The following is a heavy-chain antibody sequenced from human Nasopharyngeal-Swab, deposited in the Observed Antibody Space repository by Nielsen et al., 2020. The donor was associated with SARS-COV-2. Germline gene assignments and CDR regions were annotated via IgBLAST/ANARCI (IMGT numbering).Heavy chain of an antibody. J-gene: IGHJ3*02. V-gene: IGHV1-18*01. CDR3: ARERRGGYHDAFDI. D-gene: IGHD2-15*01. Sequence: ASVKVSCKASGYTFTDYGISWVRQAPGQGLEWMGWLSAYNGNTNYAQRVQGRVTMTTDTSTSTAYMELRSLRSDDTAVYYCARERRGGYHDAFDIWGQGTMVTVSP. CDR2: LSAYNGNT. CDR1: GYTFTDYG.